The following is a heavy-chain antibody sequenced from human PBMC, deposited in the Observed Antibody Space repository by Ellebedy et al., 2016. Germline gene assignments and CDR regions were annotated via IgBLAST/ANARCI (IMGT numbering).Heavy chain of an antibody. CDR3: ASLWELDGNWFDP. CDR2: INPNSGGT. Sequence: ASVKVSCXASGYTFTGYYMHWVRQAPGQGLEWMGWINPNSGGTNYAQKFQGRVTMTRDTSISTAYMELSRLRSDDTAVYYCASLWELDGNWFDPWGQGTLVTVSS. V-gene: IGHV1-2*02. D-gene: IGHD1-26*01. CDR1: GYTFTGYY. J-gene: IGHJ5*02.